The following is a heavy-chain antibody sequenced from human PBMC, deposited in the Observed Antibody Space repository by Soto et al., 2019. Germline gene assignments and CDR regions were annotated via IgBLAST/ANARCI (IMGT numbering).Heavy chain of an antibody. CDR1: GYTFTNFG. CDR2: IITYNGNT. CDR3: SRVHTPPHGDSDKNSWFDP. D-gene: IGHD4-17*01. J-gene: IGHJ5*02. Sequence: SVKVSCKTSGYTFTNFGINWVRQPPGQGLEWLGWIITYNGNTNYAPKLQGRDTMTTDTSTTTASTEVRSLRSYDTDDYYCSRVHTPPHGDSDKNSWFDPWGQGTLVTVSS. V-gene: IGHV1-18*04.